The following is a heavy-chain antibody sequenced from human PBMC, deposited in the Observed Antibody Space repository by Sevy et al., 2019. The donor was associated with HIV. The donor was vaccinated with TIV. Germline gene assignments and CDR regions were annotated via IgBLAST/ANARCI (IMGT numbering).Heavy chain of an antibody. Sequence: GGSLRLSCAASGFTFSNAWMSWVRQAPGKGLEWVGRIKSKTDGGTTDYAAPVKGRFTISRDDSKNTLYLQMNSLKTEDTAVYYCTTGTTRYYYYYYGMDVWGQRTTVTVSS. D-gene: IGHD1-1*01. J-gene: IGHJ6*02. CDR1: GFTFSNAW. V-gene: IGHV3-15*01. CDR3: TTGTTRYYYYYYGMDV. CDR2: IKSKTDGGTT.